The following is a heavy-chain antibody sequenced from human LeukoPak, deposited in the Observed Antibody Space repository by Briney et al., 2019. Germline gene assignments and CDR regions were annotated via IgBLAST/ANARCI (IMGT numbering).Heavy chain of an antibody. J-gene: IGHJ4*02. Sequence: PSETLSLTCTVSGGSISSSSYYWGWIRQPPGKGLEWIGSIYYSGSTYYNPSLKSRVTISVDTSKNQFSLKLSSVTAADTAVYYCARQETTFSGSPDYWGQGTLVTVSS. CDR2: IYYSGST. D-gene: IGHD1-26*01. CDR1: GGSISSSSYY. CDR3: ARQETTFSGSPDY. V-gene: IGHV4-39*01.